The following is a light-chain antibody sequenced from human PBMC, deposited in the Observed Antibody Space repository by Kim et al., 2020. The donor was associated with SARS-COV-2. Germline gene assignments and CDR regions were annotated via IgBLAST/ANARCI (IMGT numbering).Light chain of an antibody. CDR3: ATWDDSLHGGV. J-gene: IGLJ3*02. V-gene: IGLV1-44*01. CDR2: SDG. CDR1: SSNIGSHT. Sequence: QSVLSQPPSVSETPGQTVTISCSGSSSNIGSHTVTWYQQVPGTAPKLLIYSDGLRPSGVPDRISGSKSGTSASLAISGLQSGDEAIYYCATWDDSLHGGVFGGGTKVTVL.